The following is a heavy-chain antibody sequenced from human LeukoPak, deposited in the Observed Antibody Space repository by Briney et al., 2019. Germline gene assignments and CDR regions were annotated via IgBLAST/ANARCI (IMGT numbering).Heavy chain of an antibody. V-gene: IGHV4-34*01. J-gene: IGHJ4*02. CDR1: GGSFSGYY. CDR2: INHSGST. Sequence: SETLSLTCAVYGGSFSGYYWSWIRQPPGKGLEWIGEINHSGSTNYNPSLKSRVTISVDTSKNQFSLKLSSVTAADTAVYYCARVGASYFGAGIFGGYSDYWGQGTLVTVSS. CDR3: ARVGASYFGAGIFGGYSDY. D-gene: IGHD2-15*01.